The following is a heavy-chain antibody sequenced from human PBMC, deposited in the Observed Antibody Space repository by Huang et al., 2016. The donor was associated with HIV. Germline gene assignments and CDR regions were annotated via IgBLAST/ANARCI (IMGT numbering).Heavy chain of an antibody. D-gene: IGHD6-19*01. CDR1: GDSVSSYY. V-gene: IGHV4-59*02. CDR2: VYDSGTT. J-gene: IGHJ5*02. CDR3: VRDQGRLAVGGIDNWFDP. Sequence: QVRLQESGPGLVKPSETLSLSCTVSGDSVSSYYWGWIRHPPGKGLEWIGTVYDSGTTKYNPLLKSRITISVDTSKNGFSLNITSVSAADTAMYFCVRDQGRLAVGGIDNWFDPWGQGALVTVSS.